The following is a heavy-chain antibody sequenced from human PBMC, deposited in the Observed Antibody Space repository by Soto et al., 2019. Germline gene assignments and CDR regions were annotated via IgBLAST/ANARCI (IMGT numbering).Heavy chain of an antibody. V-gene: IGHV3-72*01. CDR3: VSSLQY. CDR1: GFTFSDYH. J-gene: IGHJ4*02. CDR2: ARNDPRARTT. Sequence: EMQLVESGGGLVQPGGSLRLSCAASGFTFSDYHMEWVRQAPGKGLEWIGRARNDPRARTTQHAASVRGRFTTSRDDSKNSLYLQMNGLKTEDAAVYYCVSSLQYWGQGTLVTVSS.